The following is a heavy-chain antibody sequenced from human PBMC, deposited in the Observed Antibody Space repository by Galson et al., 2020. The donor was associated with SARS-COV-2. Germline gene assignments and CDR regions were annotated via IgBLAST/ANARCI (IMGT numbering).Heavy chain of an antibody. D-gene: IGHD1-1*01. Sequence: GGSLRLSCAASGFTFDDYGMCWVRQVPGKGLEWVSAINWTGGSTAYADSVKGRFTISRDNAKNSLSLRINSLRAEDTALYYCAKVYGMATAQDAFDIWSRGTMVTVSS. J-gene: IGHJ3*02. V-gene: IGHV3-20*04. CDR2: INWTGGST. CDR1: GFTFDDYG. CDR3: AKVYGMATAQDAFDI.